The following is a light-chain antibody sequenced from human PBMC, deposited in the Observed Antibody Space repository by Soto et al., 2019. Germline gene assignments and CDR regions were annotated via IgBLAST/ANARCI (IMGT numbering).Light chain of an antibody. V-gene: IGKV3-20*01. CDR3: QQYGSPPQT. Sequence: EIVLTQSPGTLSLSPGERATLSCRASQSVSSSYLAWYQQKPGQAPRLLIYGASSRATGIPDRFSGSGSGTDFTLTISRLEPEDFAVYYCQQYGSPPQTFGQVTKVDIK. J-gene: IGKJ1*01. CDR1: QSVSSSY. CDR2: GAS.